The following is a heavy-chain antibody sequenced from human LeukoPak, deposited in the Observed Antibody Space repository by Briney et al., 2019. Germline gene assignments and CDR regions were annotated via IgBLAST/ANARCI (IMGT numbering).Heavy chain of an antibody. D-gene: IGHD4-11*01. J-gene: IGHJ5*02. CDR1: GYTFTGYY. CDR2: ISAYNGTT. V-gene: IGHV1-18*04. Sequence: ASVKVSCKASGYTFTGYYMHWVRQAPGQGLEWMGWISAYNGTTKYAQNVQGRVTMTTDTSTTTAYMELRSLRSDDTAVYYCARASIMTTVTTGPWGQGTPVTVSS. CDR3: ARASIMTTVTTGP.